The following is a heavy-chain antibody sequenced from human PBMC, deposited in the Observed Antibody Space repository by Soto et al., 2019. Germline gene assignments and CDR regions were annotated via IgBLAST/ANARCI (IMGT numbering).Heavy chain of an antibody. CDR1: GFTFSRHY. CDR2: IKPDGSES. D-gene: IGHD2-21*02. Sequence: EVQLVESGGGLVQPGGSLRLSCVASGFTFSRHYMTWVRQAPGKGLESVAKIKPDGSESYYVDSVRGRFTFSRDNAKNSLSLQMNRLRAEDTAVYYCATEEWWRLEFWGQGTLVTVSS. V-gene: IGHV3-7*01. J-gene: IGHJ4*02. CDR3: ATEEWWRLEF.